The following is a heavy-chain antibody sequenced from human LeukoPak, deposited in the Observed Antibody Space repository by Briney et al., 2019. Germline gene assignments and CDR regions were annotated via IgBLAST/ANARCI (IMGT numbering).Heavy chain of an antibody. Sequence: SETLSLTCAVYGGSFSGYYWSWIRQPPGKGLEWIGEINHSGSTNYNPSLKSRVTISVDTSKNQFSLKLSSVTAADTAVYYCARGGDIVVVPAAQSLLYGMDVWGKGTTVTVSS. CDR2: INHSGST. CDR1: GGSFSGYY. CDR3: ARGGDIVVVPAAQSLLYGMDV. D-gene: IGHD2-2*01. V-gene: IGHV4-34*01. J-gene: IGHJ6*04.